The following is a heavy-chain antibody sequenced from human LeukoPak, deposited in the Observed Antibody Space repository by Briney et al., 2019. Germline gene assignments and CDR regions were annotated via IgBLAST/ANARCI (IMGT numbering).Heavy chain of an antibody. CDR1: GFTLGDYA. J-gene: IGHJ4*02. D-gene: IGHD3-22*01. V-gene: IGHV3-49*04. CDR2: IRRKTYGGTT. CDR3: TRSEYTYYHDGSGYLIDY. Sequence: GGSLRLSCTASGFTLGDYALTWVRQAPGKGLEWLGFIRRKTYGGTTELAASVEGRFTISRDDSKSIAYLQMNSLKTEDTAVYYCTRSEYTYYHDGSGYLIDYWGQGTLVTVSS.